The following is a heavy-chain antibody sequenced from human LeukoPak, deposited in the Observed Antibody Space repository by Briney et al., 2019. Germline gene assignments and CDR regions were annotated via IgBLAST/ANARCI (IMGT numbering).Heavy chain of an antibody. J-gene: IGHJ6*02. D-gene: IGHD3-10*01. CDR3: AKDTKYYYGSGSQDYYYGMDV. CDR2: ISYDGSNK. CDR1: GFTFSSCG. V-gene: IGHV3-30*18. Sequence: GGSLRLSCAASGFTFSSCGMHWVRQAPGKGLEWVAVISYDGSNKYYADSVKGRFTISRDNSKNTLYLQMNSLRAEDTAVYYCAKDTKYYYGSGSQDYYYGMDVWGQGTTVTVSS.